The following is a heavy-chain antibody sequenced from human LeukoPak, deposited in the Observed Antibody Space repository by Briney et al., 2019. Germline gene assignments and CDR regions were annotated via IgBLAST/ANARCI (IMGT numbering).Heavy chain of an antibody. J-gene: IGHJ4*02. D-gene: IGHD1-26*01. V-gene: IGHV2-5*02. CDR3: AHRVGAPGYFDY. CDR1: GFSLRTNGVG. Sequence: SGPTLVNPTQTLTLTCTFSGFSLRTNGVGVGWIRQPPGKALEWLALIYWDDDKRYSPSVKSRLTITKDTSKNQVVLIMTNMDPVDTATYYCAHRVGAPGYFDYWGQGTRVTVSS. CDR2: IYWDDDK.